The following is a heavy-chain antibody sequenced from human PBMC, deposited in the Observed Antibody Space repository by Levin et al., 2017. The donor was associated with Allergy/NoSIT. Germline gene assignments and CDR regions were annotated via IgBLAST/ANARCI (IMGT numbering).Heavy chain of an antibody. Sequence: PSETLSLTCTVSGGSISSYYWSWIRQPPGKGLEWIGYIYYSGSTNYNPSLKSRVTISVDTSKNQFSLKLSSVTAADTAVYYCARGHSSNWENWFDPWGQGTLVTVSS. V-gene: IGHV4-59*01. CDR1: GGSISSYY. CDR3: ARGHSSNWENWFDP. CDR2: IYYSGST. D-gene: IGHD6-13*01. J-gene: IGHJ5*02.